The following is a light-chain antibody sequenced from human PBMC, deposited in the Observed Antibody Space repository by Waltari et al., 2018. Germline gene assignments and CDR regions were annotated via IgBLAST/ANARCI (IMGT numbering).Light chain of an antibody. CDR1: QETVY. Sequence: IQITPSPSSLSASVGDRISITCQASQETVYVNWYQQKPGKAPKVLISVTSNLQNGVPGRFSGSASGTLYTLAINGLQPEDFATYYCQQTYSFPGTFGGGTKVEV. CDR2: VTS. CDR3: QQTYSFPGT. J-gene: IGKJ4*01. V-gene: IGKV1-39*01.